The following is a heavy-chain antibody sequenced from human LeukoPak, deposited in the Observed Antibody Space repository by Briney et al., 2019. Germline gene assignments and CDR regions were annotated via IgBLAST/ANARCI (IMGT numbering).Heavy chain of an antibody. J-gene: IGHJ4*02. V-gene: IGHV3-23*01. CDR3: AKGPFFYYDASGYNYFDS. Sequence: GSLRLSFAASGFTLSSFSMNWVRQAPGEGLEWVSAMSGRGGMTYSADSVKGRFTISRDNSKDTLYLQMNSLRVEDTAIYYCAKGPFFYYDASGYNYFDSWGQGTLVTVSS. CDR2: MSGRGGMT. D-gene: IGHD3-22*01. CDR1: GFTLSSFS.